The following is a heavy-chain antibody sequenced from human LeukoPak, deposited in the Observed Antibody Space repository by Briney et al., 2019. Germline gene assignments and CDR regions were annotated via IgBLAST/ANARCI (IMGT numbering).Heavy chain of an antibody. CDR3: ARDFTRYDFWSGEFASY. V-gene: IGHV3-21*01. CDR2: ISSSSSYI. J-gene: IGHJ4*02. Sequence: KPGGSLRLSCAASGFTFSSYSRNWVRQAPGKGLEWVSSISSSSSYIYYADSVKGRFTISRDNAKSSLYLQMNSLRAEDTAVYYCARDFTRYDFWSGEFASYWGQGTLVTVSS. D-gene: IGHD3-3*01. CDR1: GFTFSSYS.